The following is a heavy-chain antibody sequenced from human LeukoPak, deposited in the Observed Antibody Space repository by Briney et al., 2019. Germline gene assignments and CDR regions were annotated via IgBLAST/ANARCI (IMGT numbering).Heavy chain of an antibody. CDR3: ARSVTVTTERDY. V-gene: IGHV4-34*01. Sequence: SETLSLTCAVYGGSFSGYYWSWIRQPPGKGLEWIGEINHSGSTNYNPSLKSRVTTSVDTSKNQFSLKLSSVTAADTAVYYCARSVTVTTERDYWGQGTLVTVSS. D-gene: IGHD4-17*01. CDR1: GGSFSGYY. J-gene: IGHJ4*02. CDR2: INHSGST.